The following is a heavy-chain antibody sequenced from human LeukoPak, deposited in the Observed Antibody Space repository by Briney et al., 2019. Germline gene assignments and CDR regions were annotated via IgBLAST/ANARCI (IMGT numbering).Heavy chain of an antibody. D-gene: IGHD3-22*01. Sequence: GASVKVSCKASGYTFTNFGISWVRQAPAQGLEWMGWISPYNGKTNYAQSLQGRVTLTTDTATNTAYMELRSLGSDDTATYYCTRSSGPGVKVVLDFDYWGQGTLVTVSS. CDR2: ISPYNGKT. CDR1: GYTFTNFG. V-gene: IGHV1-18*01. CDR3: TRSSGPGVKVVLDFDY. J-gene: IGHJ4*02.